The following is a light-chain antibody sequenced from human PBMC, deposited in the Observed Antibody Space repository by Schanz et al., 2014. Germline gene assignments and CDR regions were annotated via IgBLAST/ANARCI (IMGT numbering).Light chain of an antibody. V-gene: IGKV3-15*01. CDR2: GAS. Sequence: EIVMTQSPATLSVSPGERATLSCRASQSVSTNLAWYQQKPGQAPRLLIYGASTRATGIPARFSGSGSGTDFTLTISSLQPEDFATYYCQQLNSYPLFGQGTRLEIK. J-gene: IGKJ5*01. CDR3: QQLNSYPL. CDR1: QSVSTN.